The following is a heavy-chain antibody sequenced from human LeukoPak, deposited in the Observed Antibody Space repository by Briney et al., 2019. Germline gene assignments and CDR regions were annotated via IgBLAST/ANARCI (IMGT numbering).Heavy chain of an antibody. J-gene: IGHJ4*02. Sequence: GGSLKISCKGSGYSLTSYWIVWVRQMPGKGLEWMGIIYPGDSDTRYSPSFQGQVTISADKSISPAYLQWSSLKASDTAMYYCARLLSTTVTKAFDYWGQGTLVTVSS. V-gene: IGHV5-51*01. CDR3: ARLLSTTVTKAFDY. D-gene: IGHD4-11*01. CDR1: GYSLTSYW. CDR2: IYPGDSDT.